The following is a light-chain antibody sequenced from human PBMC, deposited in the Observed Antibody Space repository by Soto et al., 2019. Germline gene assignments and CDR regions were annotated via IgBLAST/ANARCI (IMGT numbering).Light chain of an antibody. Sequence: DIQMTQSPSTLSPSVGDRVTITCRASQNIDSWLAWYQQKPGKAPKLLIYKASFLEGGVPSRFSGSGSGTDFTLTSSSLQPEDFATYYCQQSYSLPPTFGQGTKLEIK. V-gene: IGKV1-5*03. J-gene: IGKJ2*01. CDR1: QNIDSW. CDR2: KAS. CDR3: QQSYSLPPT.